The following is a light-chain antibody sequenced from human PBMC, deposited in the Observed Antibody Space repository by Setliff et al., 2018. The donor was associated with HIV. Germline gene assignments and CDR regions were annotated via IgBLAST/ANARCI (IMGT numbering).Light chain of an antibody. CDR2: EVS. CDR3: SSYTSSSTYV. CDR1: SSDVGGYNY. Sequence: QSALAQPASVSGSPGQSITISCTGTSSDVGGYNYVSWYQQHPGKAPKLMIYEVSNRPSGVSNRFSGSKSGNTASPTISGLQAEDEADYYCSSYTSSSTYVFGSGTKVTV. V-gene: IGLV2-14*01. J-gene: IGLJ1*01.